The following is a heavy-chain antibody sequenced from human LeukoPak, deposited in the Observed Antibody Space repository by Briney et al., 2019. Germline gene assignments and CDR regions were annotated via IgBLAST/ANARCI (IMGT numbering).Heavy chain of an antibody. Sequence: GGSLRLSCAASGFTFSSHWMRWVRQAPGKGLEWVANIKQDGREKYYVASVKGQFTISRNNAKNSLYLQMNSLRAEDTAVDYCARLYYYDSSGYPGDAFDIWGQGTMVTVSS. CDR2: IKQDGREK. J-gene: IGHJ3*02. CDR1: GFTFSSHW. CDR3: ARLYYYDSSGYPGDAFDI. V-gene: IGHV3-7*01. D-gene: IGHD3-22*01.